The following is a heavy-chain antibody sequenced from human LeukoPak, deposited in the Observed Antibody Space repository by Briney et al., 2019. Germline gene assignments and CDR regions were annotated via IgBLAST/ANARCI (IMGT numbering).Heavy chain of an antibody. V-gene: IGHV4-31*03. J-gene: IGHJ5*02. CDR3: ARANIAAAGTNWFDP. CDR1: GGSISSGGYY. Sequence: SQTLSLTCTVSGGSISSGGYYWSWIRQHPGKGLEWIGYIYYSGSTYYNPSLKSRVTISVDTSKNQFSLKLSSVAAADTAVYYCARANIAAAGTNWFDPWGQGTLVTVSS. D-gene: IGHD6-13*01. CDR2: IYYSGST.